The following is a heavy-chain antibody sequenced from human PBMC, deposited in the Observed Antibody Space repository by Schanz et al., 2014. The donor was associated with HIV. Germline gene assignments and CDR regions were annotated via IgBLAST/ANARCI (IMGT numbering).Heavy chain of an antibody. CDR2: VYSGGSS. CDR3: ARILLSSSGWYGGDY. V-gene: IGHV4-4*07. J-gene: IGHJ4*02. Sequence: QVQLQESGPGLVKPSETLSLTCNVSGDSISNYYWTWIRQPAGRGLEWIGRVYSGGSSNYNPSLRRRVPMSVDTPKNQFSLRLSSVTAADTAVYYCARILLSSSGWYGGDYWGQGTLVIVSS. D-gene: IGHD6-19*01. CDR1: GDSISNYY.